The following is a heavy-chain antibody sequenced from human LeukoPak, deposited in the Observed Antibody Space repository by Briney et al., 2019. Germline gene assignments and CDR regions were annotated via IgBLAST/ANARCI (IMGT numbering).Heavy chain of an antibody. CDR2: ISAYNGNT. CDR3: ARESPFRGRAGVMVY. CDR1: GYTFTSYG. Sequence: PRASVKVSCKASGYTFTSYGISWVRQAPGQGLEWMGWISAYNGNTNYAQKLQGRVTMTTDTSTSTAYMELRSLRSDDTAVYYCARESPFRGRAGVMVYWGQGTLVTVSS. V-gene: IGHV1-18*01. D-gene: IGHD6-19*01. J-gene: IGHJ4*02.